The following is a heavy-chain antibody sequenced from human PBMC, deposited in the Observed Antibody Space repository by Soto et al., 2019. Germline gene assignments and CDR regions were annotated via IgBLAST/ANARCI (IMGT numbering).Heavy chain of an antibody. D-gene: IGHD2-2*02. V-gene: IGHV3-23*01. CDR3: AKDHLVYCSSTSCYMGPYYGMDV. Sequence: HPGGSLRLSCAASGFTFSSYAMSWVRQAPGKGLEWVSAISGSGGSTYYADSVKGRFTISRDNSKNTLYLQMNSLRAEDTAVYYCAKDHLVYCSSTSCYMGPYYGMDVWGQGTTVTVSS. J-gene: IGHJ6*02. CDR1: GFTFSSYA. CDR2: ISGSGGST.